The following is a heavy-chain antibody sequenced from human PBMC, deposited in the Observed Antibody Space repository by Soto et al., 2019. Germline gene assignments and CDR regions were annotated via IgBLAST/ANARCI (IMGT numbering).Heavy chain of an antibody. D-gene: IGHD2-15*01. J-gene: IGHJ5*02. CDR3: AKDRAYCSGGSCYNWFDP. Sequence: GGSLRLSCAASGFTFSSYGMHWVRQAPGKGLEWVAVISYDGSNKYYADSVKGRFTISRDNSKNTLYLQMNSLRAEDTAVYYCAKDRAYCSGGSCYNWFDPWGQGTLVTVSS. V-gene: IGHV3-30*18. CDR1: GFTFSSYG. CDR2: ISYDGSNK.